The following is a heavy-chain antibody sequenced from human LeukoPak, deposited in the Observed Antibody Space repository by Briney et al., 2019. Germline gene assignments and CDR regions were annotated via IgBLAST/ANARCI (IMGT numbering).Heavy chain of an antibody. D-gene: IGHD7-27*01. Sequence: GGSLRLSCAASGFTFSSYGMHWVRQAPGKGLEWVAVISYDGSNKYYADSVKGRFTISRDNSKNTLYLQMNSLRAEDTAVYYCAKEIPRLGYYYGMDVWGQGTTVTVSS. V-gene: IGHV3-30*18. J-gene: IGHJ6*02. CDR3: AKEIPRLGYYYGMDV. CDR2: ISYDGSNK. CDR1: GFTFSSYG.